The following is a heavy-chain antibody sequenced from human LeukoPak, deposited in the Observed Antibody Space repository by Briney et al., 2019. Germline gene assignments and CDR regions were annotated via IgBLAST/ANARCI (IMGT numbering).Heavy chain of an antibody. CDR1: GYTFTSYD. J-gene: IGHJ6*02. CDR2: MNPNSGNT. V-gene: IGHV1-8*01. Sequence: ASVKVSCKASGYTFTSYDINWVRQATGQGLEWMGWMNPNSGNTGYAQKFQGRVTMTRNTSISTAYMELSSLRSEDTAVYYCARGSELSRYCGGDCYYGMDVWGQGTTVTVSS. D-gene: IGHD2-21*01. CDR3: ARGSELSRYCGGDCYYGMDV.